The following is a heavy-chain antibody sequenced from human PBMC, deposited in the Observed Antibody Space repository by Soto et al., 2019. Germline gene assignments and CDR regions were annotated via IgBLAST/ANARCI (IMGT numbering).Heavy chain of an antibody. Sequence: GGSLRLSCAASGFTFSGSAMHWVRQASGKGLEWVGRIRSKANSYATAYAASVKGRFTISRDDSKNTAYLQMNSLKTEDTAVYYCTRRMDGSRNFDYWGQGTLVTVSS. V-gene: IGHV3-73*01. CDR1: GFTFSGSA. J-gene: IGHJ4*02. D-gene: IGHD2-15*01. CDR2: IRSKANSYAT. CDR3: TRRMDGSRNFDY.